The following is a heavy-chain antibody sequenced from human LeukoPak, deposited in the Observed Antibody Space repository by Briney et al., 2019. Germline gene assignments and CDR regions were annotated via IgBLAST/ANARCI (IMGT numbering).Heavy chain of an antibody. CDR3: ARGRGSSWYYFYYGMDV. V-gene: IGHV4-34*01. CDR1: GGSFSGYF. CDR2: INHSGST. D-gene: IGHD6-13*01. Sequence: PSETLSLTCALYGGSFSGYFWSWIRQPPGKGLEWIGEINHSGSTNYNPSLKSRVTIPVDTSKNQFSLKLSSVTAADTAVYYCARGRGSSWYYFYYGMDVWGQGTTVTVSS. J-gene: IGHJ6*02.